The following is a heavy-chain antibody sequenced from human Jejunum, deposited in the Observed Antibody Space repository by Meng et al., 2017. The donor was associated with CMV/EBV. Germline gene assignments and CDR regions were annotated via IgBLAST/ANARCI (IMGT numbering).Heavy chain of an antibody. V-gene: IGHV3-48*03. Sequence: CVRQARGEGLEWVCYIRYSGSAVYSADSVKGPFTISRDNAKSSLSLKMNRMRAADTALHYCARDRYCHTGICDATSTYYFGMGAWGQGTTVTVSS. CDR2: IRYSGSAV. D-gene: IGHD2-8*01. CDR3: ARDRYCHTGICDATSTYYFGMGA. J-gene: IGHJ6*02.